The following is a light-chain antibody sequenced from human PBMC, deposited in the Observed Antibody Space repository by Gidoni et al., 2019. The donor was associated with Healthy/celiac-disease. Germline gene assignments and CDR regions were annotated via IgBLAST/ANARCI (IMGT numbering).Light chain of an antibody. Sequence: SYELTQPPSGSVSPGQTASIPCPGDQLGDKYACWYQQQPGQSPVLVIDQDSKRPSGSPERFAGSNSWNTATLTISGTQAMDEADYYCQAWDSSTVVFGGGTKPTVL. J-gene: IGLJ2*01. CDR2: QDS. CDR1: QLGDKY. CDR3: QAWDSSTVV. V-gene: IGLV3-1*01.